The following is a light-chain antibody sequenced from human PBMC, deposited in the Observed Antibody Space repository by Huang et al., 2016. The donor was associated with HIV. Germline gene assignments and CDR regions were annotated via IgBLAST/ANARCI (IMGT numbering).Light chain of an antibody. CDR2: AAS. J-gene: IGKJ1*01. Sequence: AIQMTQSPSSLSASVGDRVTVTCRASQDISSDLDWYQQKPGKAPKLLIYAASSLQSGVPSRCSGSGSGTDFTLTISSVQPEDFATYYCLQNYNYPRTFGQGTKVEI. CDR1: QDISSD. V-gene: IGKV1-6*01. CDR3: LQNYNYPRT.